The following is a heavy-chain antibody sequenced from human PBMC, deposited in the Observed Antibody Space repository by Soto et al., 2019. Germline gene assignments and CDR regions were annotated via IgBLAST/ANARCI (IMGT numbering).Heavy chain of an antibody. CDR2: ISGSGGST. CDR1: GFTFSSYA. J-gene: IGHJ6*02. V-gene: IGHV3-23*01. Sequence: GGSLRLSCAASGFTFSSYAMSWVRQAPGKGLEWVSAISGSGGSTYYADSVKGRFTISRDNSKNTLYLQMNSLRAEDTAVYYCAKAWQVIRYCSSTSCYTRSRYYGMDVWGQGTTVTVSS. CDR3: AKAWQVIRYCSSTSCYTRSRYYGMDV. D-gene: IGHD2-2*02.